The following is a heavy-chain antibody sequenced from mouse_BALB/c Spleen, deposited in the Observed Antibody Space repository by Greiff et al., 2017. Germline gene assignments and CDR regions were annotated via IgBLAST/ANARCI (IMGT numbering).Heavy chain of an antibody. CDR3: ARDDGYPYYFDY. V-gene: IGHV5-6-5*01. D-gene: IGHD2-3*01. CDR2: ISSGGST. Sequence: EVMLVESGGGLVKPGGSLKLSCAASGFTFSSYAMSWVRQTPEKRLEWVASISSGGSTYYPDSVKGRFTISRDNARNILYLQMSSLRSEDTAMYYCARDDGYPYYFDYWGQGTTLTVSS. CDR1: GFTFSSYA. J-gene: IGHJ2*01.